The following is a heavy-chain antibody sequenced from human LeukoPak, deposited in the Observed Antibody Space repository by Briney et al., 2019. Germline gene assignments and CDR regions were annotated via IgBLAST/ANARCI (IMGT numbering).Heavy chain of an antibody. D-gene: IGHD6-6*01. CDR2: ISSDGSST. CDR3: ARDQRVTGRPDIDY. V-gene: IGHV3-74*03. CDR1: GFTFSNHW. J-gene: IGHJ4*02. Sequence: GGSLRLSCAASGFTFSNHWMHWVRQTPGKGLVWVSRISSDGSSTTYADSVKGRFTISRDNAKNTLYLQMNNLRAEDTAMYYWARDQRVTGRPDIDYWGQGTLVIVSS.